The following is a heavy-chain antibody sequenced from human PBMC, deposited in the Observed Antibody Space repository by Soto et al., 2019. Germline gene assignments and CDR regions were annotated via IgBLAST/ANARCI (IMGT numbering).Heavy chain of an antibody. CDR2: FDPEDGET. D-gene: IGHD5-12*01. V-gene: IGHV1-24*01. J-gene: IGHJ4*02. CDR3: ARDPRRDGYNRFDY. CDR1: GYTLTELS. Sequence: ASVKVSCKVSGYTLTELSMHWVRQAPGKGLEWMGGFDPEDGETIYAQKFQGRVTMTEDTSTDTAYMELSSLRAEDTAVYYCARDPRRDGYNRFDYWGQGTPVTVSS.